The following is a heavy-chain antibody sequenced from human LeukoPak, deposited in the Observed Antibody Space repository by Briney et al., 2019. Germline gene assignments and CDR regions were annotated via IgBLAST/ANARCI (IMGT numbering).Heavy chain of an antibody. V-gene: IGHV4-59*01. Sequence: SETLSLTCSVSGGSIYTYYWSGTRQSPGKGLEWIGYIYHSGSTNYNPSLKSRVTISVDTSKNQFSLKLSPMTAADADIYYFASVRRAVEAALVYWGQGTLVTVSS. CDR3: ASVRRAVEAALVY. CDR1: GGSIYTYY. CDR2: IYHSGST. J-gene: IGHJ4*02. D-gene: IGHD6-6*01.